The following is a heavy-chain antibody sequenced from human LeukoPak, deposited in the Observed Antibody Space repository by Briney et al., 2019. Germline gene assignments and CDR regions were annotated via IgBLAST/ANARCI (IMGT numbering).Heavy chain of an antibody. Sequence: ASVKVSCKASGYTFTSYGISWVRQAPGQGLEWMGWMSAYNGNTNYAQKLQGRVTMTTDTSTSTAYMELRSLRSDDTAVYYCAREAVTVLRYYYYGMDVWGQGTTVTVSS. D-gene: IGHD4-17*01. J-gene: IGHJ6*02. CDR2: MSAYNGNT. CDR3: AREAVTVLRYYYYGMDV. V-gene: IGHV1-18*01. CDR1: GYTFTSYG.